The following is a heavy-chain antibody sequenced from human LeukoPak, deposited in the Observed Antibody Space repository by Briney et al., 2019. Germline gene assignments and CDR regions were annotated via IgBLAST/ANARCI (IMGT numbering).Heavy chain of an antibody. CDR3: ARVEYCGGDCWIDY. D-gene: IGHD2-21*02. CDR2: LRYDETTK. Sequence: GGSLRLSCAASAFILTDYYMSWIRQAPGKGLEWLAFLRYDETTKNYADSVKGRFTISRDNAKNSLYLQMNSLRAEDTAVYYCARVEYCGGDCWIDYWGQGTLVTVSS. V-gene: IGHV3-30*02. J-gene: IGHJ4*02. CDR1: AFILTDYY.